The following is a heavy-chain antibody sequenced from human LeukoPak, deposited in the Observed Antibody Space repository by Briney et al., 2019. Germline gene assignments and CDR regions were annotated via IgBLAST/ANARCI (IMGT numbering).Heavy chain of an antibody. CDR1: GASIGSSSYY. Sequence: SETLSLTCTVSGASIGSSSYYWGWLRQPPGKGLEWIGTIYYSVHTYYNPSLKSRVTISVDRSKNQFSLRLSSVTAADTAVYYCTKIDYSPYYYMDVWGKGTTVTVSS. D-gene: IGHD4-11*01. CDR2: IYYSVHT. J-gene: IGHJ6*03. V-gene: IGHV4-39*07. CDR3: TKIDYSPYYYMDV.